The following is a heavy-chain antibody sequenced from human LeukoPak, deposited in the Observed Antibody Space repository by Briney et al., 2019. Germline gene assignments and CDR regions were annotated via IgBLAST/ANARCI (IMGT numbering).Heavy chain of an antibody. CDR3: AKRLNHDYGDHSGWHYFDY. D-gene: IGHD4-17*01. J-gene: IGHJ4*02. CDR1: GFTFSSYG. V-gene: IGHV3-30*18. Sequence: PGRSLRLSCAASGFTFSSYGMHWVRQAPGKGLEWVAVISYDGSNKYYADSVKGRFTISRDNSKNTLYLQMNSLRAEDTAVYYCAKRLNHDYGDHSGWHYFDYWGQGTLVTVSS. CDR2: ISYDGSNK.